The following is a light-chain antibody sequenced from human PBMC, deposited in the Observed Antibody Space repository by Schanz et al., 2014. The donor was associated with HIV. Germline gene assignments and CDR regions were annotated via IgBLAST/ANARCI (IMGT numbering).Light chain of an antibody. CDR3: SSYTSSSTPYV. CDR1: SSDVGDYNY. Sequence: QSALTQPPSASGSPGQSVTLSCTGTSSDVGDYNYVSWYQQHPGKAPKIMIYEVSKRPSGVPDRFSGSKSGNTASLTVSGLQAEDEADYYCSSYTSSSTPYVFGSGTKLTVL. V-gene: IGLV2-8*01. J-gene: IGLJ1*01. CDR2: EVS.